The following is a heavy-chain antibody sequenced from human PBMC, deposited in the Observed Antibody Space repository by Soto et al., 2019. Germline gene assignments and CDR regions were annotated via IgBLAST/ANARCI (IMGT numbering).Heavy chain of an antibody. V-gene: IGHV1-46*01. CDR1: GYTFTKHY. CDR3: AREGFDSTGYLNWFDP. Sequence: QALLVQSGAEVKKPGASVRLSCKASGYTFTKHYIHWVRRAPGQGLEWMGIINPSGGSTKPSGGSTTYEQKFQGRIAVTRDTSTSTVYMELSSLRSDDTAVYYCAREGFDSTGYLNWFDPWGQGTLVTVSS. CDR2: INPSGGSTKPSGGST. D-gene: IGHD3-22*01. J-gene: IGHJ5*02.